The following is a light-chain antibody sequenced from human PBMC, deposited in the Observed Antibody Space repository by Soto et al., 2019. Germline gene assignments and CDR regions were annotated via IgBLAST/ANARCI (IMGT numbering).Light chain of an antibody. V-gene: IGLV2-23*02. CDR3: CSYAGSSTFVV. CDR1: SSDVGSYNL. CDR2: EVS. J-gene: IGLJ2*01. Sequence: QSVLTQPASVSGSPGQSITISCTGTSSDVGSYNLVSWYQQHPGKAPKLMIYEVSKRPSGVSNRFSGSKSGNTASLTISGLQAEDEADYYCCSYAGSSTFVVFGRGTKVTV.